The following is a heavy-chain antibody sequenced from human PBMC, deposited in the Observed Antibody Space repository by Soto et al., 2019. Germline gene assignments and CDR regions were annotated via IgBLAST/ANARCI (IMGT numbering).Heavy chain of an antibody. CDR1: GYNFSDYY. CDR2: VSPKSGGT. Sequence: ASVKVSCKASGYNFSDYYIHWVRQAPGQGLEWLGWVSPKSGGTNYAQRFKGRVTMTRDTSSNTVYMDLSGLKSDDTAVFYCAREISGGGTLNWFDPWGQGTLVTVSS. D-gene: IGHD2-8*02. J-gene: IGHJ5*02. CDR3: AREISGGGTLNWFDP. V-gene: IGHV1-2*02.